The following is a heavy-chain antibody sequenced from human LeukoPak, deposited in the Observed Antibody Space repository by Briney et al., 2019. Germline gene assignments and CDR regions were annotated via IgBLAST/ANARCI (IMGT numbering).Heavy chain of an antibody. CDR3: AKDTPSRSSGWDR. J-gene: IGHJ4*02. Sequence: SETLSLTCTVSGGSVRSGSYYWSWIRQPPGKGLEWIGYIYYSGSTNYNPSLRSRVTISVDTSKNQFSLKLSSVTAADTAVYYCAKDTPSRSSGWDRWGQGTLVIVST. CDR2: IYYSGST. CDR1: GGSVRSGSYY. V-gene: IGHV4-61*01. D-gene: IGHD6-19*01.